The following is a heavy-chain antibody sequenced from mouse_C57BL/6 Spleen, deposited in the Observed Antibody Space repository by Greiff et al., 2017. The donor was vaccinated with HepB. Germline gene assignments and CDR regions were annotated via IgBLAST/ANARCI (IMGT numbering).Heavy chain of an antibody. CDR2: IDPETGGT. D-gene: IGHD2-4*01. CDR3: TRRGRLRRGSLFDY. CDR1: GYTFTDYE. Sequence: VQLQQSGAELVRPGASVTLSCKASGYTFTDYEMHWVKQTPVHGLEWIGAIDPETGGTAYNQKFKGKAILTADKSSSTAYMELRSLTSEDSAVYYCTRRGRLRRGSLFDYWGQGTTLTVSS. J-gene: IGHJ2*01. V-gene: IGHV1-15*01.